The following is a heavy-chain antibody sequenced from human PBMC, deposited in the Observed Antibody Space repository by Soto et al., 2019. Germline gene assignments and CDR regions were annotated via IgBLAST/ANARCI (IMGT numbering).Heavy chain of an antibody. CDR3: AREYGNWFDP. J-gene: IGHJ5*02. CDR2: ISGSSSTI. CDR1: GFTFSCYA. Sequence: GGSLRLSCAASGFTFSCYAMSWVRQAPGKGLEWVSKISGSSSTIYYADSVKGRFTISRDNAKNSLYLQMNSLRAEDTAVYYCAREYGNWFDPWGQGTLVTVSS. D-gene: IGHD4-17*01. V-gene: IGHV3-48*01.